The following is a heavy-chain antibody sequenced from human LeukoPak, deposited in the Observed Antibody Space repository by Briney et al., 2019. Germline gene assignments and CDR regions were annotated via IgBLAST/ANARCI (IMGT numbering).Heavy chain of an antibody. D-gene: IGHD6-13*01. CDR3: ARVWGIAAAGILDV. V-gene: IGHV4-4*08. CDR2: IYTSGST. Sequence: SETLSLTCTVSGGSISSYYWSWIRQPPGKGLEWIGRIYTSGSTNYNPSLKSRVTISVDTSKNQFSLKLSSVTAADTAVYYCARVWGIAAAGILDVWGKGTTVTVSS. J-gene: IGHJ6*04. CDR1: GGSISSYY.